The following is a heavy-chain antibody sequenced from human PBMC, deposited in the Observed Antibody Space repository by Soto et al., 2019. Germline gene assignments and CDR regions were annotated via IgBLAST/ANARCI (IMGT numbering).Heavy chain of an antibody. CDR3: ARSQAVYGVVMTGNWFDP. CDR1: GFSVTSDR. CDR2: ISSSGTDT. J-gene: IGHJ5*02. D-gene: IGHD3-3*01. V-gene: IGHV3-21*05. Sequence: GGSLRLSCVASGFSVTSDRFNFVRQAPGKGLEWVAYISSSGTDTHYADAVKGRFTISGANAKNSVFLQMNSLRDEDTAMYYCARSQAVYGVVMTGNWFDPWGQGTLVTVSS.